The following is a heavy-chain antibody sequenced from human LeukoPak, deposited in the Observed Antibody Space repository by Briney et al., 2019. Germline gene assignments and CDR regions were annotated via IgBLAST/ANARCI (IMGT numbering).Heavy chain of an antibody. D-gene: IGHD5-24*01. CDR3: AKVPRDGYNLYFDY. Sequence: GGSLRLSCAASGFSFSSYAMNWVRQGPGKGLEWVSGISGSGGSTYYADSVKGRFTISRDKSKNTLYLQMNSLRAEDTAVYYCAKVPRDGYNLYFDYWGQGTLVTVSS. J-gene: IGHJ4*02. CDR2: ISGSGGST. CDR1: GFSFSSYA. V-gene: IGHV3-23*01.